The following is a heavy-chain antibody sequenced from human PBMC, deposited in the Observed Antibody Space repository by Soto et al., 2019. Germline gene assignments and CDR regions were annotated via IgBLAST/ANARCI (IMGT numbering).Heavy chain of an antibody. CDR3: ARDACWYFYFWSGYKILIGLFDY. D-gene: IGHD3-3*01. V-gene: IGHV3-53*01. J-gene: IGHJ4*02. CDR2: IYSGGST. CDR1: GFTVSSNY. Sequence: PGGSLRLSCAASGFTVSSNYMSWVRQAPGKGLEWVSVIYSGGSTYYADSVKGRFTISRDNSKNTLYLQMNSLRAEDTAVYYCARDACWYFYFWSGYKILIGLFDYWGQGTLVTVSS.